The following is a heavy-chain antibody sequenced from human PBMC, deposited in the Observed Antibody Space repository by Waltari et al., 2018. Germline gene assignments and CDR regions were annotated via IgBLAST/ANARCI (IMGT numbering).Heavy chain of an antibody. Sequence: EVQLVESGGGLIQPGGSLRLSCAASGFTVSSTYMGWVRQAPGKGLEWVSVIYSGGSTYYADSVKGRFTISRDNSKNTLYLQMNSLRAEDTAVYYCASATTGGLVVVDGFAFDIWGQGTMVTVSS. J-gene: IGHJ3*02. V-gene: IGHV3-53*01. CDR3: ASATTGGLVVVDGFAFDI. CDR2: IYSGGST. CDR1: GFTVSSTY. D-gene: IGHD2-15*01.